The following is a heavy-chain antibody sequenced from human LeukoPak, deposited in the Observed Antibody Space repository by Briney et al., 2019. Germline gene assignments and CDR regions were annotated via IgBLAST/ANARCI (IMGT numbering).Heavy chain of an antibody. J-gene: IGHJ4*02. Sequence: GGSLRLSCAASGFIFNNYGLIWVRQAPGKGLEWVSYISSSGSTIYYADSVKGRFTISRDNAKNSLYLQMNSLRAEDTAVYYCAKESSSSWYGSWGQGTLVTVSS. V-gene: IGHV3-48*04. D-gene: IGHD6-13*01. CDR1: GFIFNNYG. CDR3: AKESSSSWYGS. CDR2: ISSSGSTI.